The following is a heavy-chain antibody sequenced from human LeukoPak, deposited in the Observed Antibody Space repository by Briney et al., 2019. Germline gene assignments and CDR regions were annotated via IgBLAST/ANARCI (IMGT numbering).Heavy chain of an antibody. D-gene: IGHD2-15*01. CDR2: ISAYNGNT. CDR3: VRVSVYCSGGSCYSSYGMDV. V-gene: IGHV1-18*01. J-gene: IGHJ6*02. CDR1: GYTFTSYG. Sequence: ASVKVSCKASGYTFTSYGISWVRQAPGQGLEWMGWISAYNGNTNYAQKLQGRVTMTTDTSTSTAYMELRSLRSDDTAVYYCVRVSVYCSGGSCYSSYGMDVWGQGTTVTVSS.